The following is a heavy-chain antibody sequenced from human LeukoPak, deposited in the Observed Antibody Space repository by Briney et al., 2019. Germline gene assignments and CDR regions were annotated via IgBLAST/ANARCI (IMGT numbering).Heavy chain of an antibody. CDR1: GGSISSSSYY. CDR3: ARHVRSRGAMVRGVISWFDP. J-gene: IGHJ5*02. V-gene: IGHV4-39*01. D-gene: IGHD3-10*01. Sequence: PSETLSLTCTVSGGSISSSSYYWGWLRQPPGKGLEWIGSIYYSGSTYYNPSLKSRVTISVDTSKNQFSLKLSSVTAADTAVYYCARHVRSRGAMVRGVISWFDPWGQGTLVTVSS. CDR2: IYYSGST.